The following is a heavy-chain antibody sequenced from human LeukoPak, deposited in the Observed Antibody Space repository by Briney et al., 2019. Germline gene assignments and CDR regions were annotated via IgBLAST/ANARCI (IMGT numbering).Heavy chain of an antibody. CDR1: GFTFSSYW. Sequence: GGSLRLSCAASGFTFSSYWMHWVRQAPGKGLVWVSRINSDGSSTSYADSVKGRFTISRDNAKNTLYLQMNSLRAEDTAVYYCARVDYDSSGYHDYFDYWGQGTLVTVSS. CDR2: INSDGSST. D-gene: IGHD3-22*01. CDR3: ARVDYDSSGYHDYFDY. V-gene: IGHV3-74*01. J-gene: IGHJ4*02.